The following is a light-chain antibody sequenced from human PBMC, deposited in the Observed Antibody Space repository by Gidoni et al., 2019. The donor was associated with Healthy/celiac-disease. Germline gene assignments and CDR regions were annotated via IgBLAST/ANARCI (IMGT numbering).Light chain of an antibody. CDR3: QQYNNWPPNLT. CDR2: GAS. Sequence: EIVLTQSPATLSVSPGERATRSCRASQSVSSNLAWYQQKPGQAPRLLIYGASTRATGIPARFSGSGSGTEVTLTISSLQSEDFAVYYCQQYNNWPPNLTFGGGTKVEIK. CDR1: QSVSSN. V-gene: IGKV3-15*01. J-gene: IGKJ4*01.